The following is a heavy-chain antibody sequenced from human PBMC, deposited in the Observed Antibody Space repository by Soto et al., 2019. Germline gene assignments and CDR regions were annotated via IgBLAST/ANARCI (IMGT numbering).Heavy chain of an antibody. D-gene: IGHD2-15*01. V-gene: IGHV3-49*03. J-gene: IGHJ4*02. CDR2: IRTKPYGGTTT. CDR1: GFTFGDSA. Sequence: PGGSLRLSCTASGFTFGDSAMGWFRQAPGKGLEWVSSIRTKPYGGTTTEYAASVKGRFTISRDDSKSIAYLQMNSLKTEDTAVYYCARVGHCSGASCYVSDYWGQGTLVTVSS. CDR3: ARVGHCSGASCYVSDY.